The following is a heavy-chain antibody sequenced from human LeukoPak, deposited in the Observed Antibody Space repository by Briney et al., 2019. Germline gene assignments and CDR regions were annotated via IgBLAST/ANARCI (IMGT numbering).Heavy chain of an antibody. D-gene: IGHD6-13*01. V-gene: IGHV3-48*01. CDR2: IDSSSSAI. CDR1: ESTFSRYS. CDR3: AGISSWYYMDV. J-gene: IGHJ6*03. Sequence: GGSLRLSCAASESTFSRYSMNWVRQAPGKALEWVSNIDSSSSAIYYADSVKGRFTISRDNAKNSLYLQMNSLRAEDTAVYYCAGISSWYYMDVWGKGTTVTVSS.